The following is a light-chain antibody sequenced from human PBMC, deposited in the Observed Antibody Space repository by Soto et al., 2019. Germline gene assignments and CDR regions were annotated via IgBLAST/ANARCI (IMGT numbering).Light chain of an antibody. CDR2: GVT. V-gene: IGLV2-14*01. Sequence: QSVLTQPASVSGSLGQSITLSCTGSGGDIGAYNYVSWYQQHPGKAPKLIVYGVTHRPSGVSSRFSASKSAYTASLTISALQAEDEADYYCSSFTTTSFYVFGTGTKLTVL. CDR3: SSFTTTSFYV. J-gene: IGLJ1*01. CDR1: GGDIGAYNY.